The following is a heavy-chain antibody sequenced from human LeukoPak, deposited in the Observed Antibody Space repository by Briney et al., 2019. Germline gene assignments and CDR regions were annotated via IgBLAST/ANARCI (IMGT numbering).Heavy chain of an antibody. Sequence: SVKVSCKASGGTFSSYAISWVRQAPGQGLEWMGGIIPIFGTANYAQKFQGRVTITTDESTSTAYMELSSLRSEYTAVYYCASLVGAAEGYWGQGTLVTVSS. CDR1: GGTFSSYA. V-gene: IGHV1-69*05. CDR2: IIPIFGTA. D-gene: IGHD6-19*01. CDR3: ASLVGAAEGY. J-gene: IGHJ4*02.